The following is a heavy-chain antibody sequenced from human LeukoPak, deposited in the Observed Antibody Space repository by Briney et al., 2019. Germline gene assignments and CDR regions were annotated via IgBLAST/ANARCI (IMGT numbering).Heavy chain of an antibody. J-gene: IGHJ4*02. CDR3: ARDRKTTVTTFDY. CDR2: INPSGGST. V-gene: IGHV1-46*01. Sequence: ASVXXSXKASRYTFTSYYMHWVRQAPGQGLEWMGIINPSGGSTSYAQKFQGRVTMTRDTSTSTVYMELSSLRSEDTAVYYCARDRKTTVTTFDYWGQGTLVTVSS. D-gene: IGHD4-17*01. CDR1: RYTFTSYY.